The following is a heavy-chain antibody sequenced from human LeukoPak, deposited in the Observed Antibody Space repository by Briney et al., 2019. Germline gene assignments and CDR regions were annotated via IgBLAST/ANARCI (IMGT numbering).Heavy chain of an antibody. Sequence: GASVKVSCKASGYTFTSYYMHWVRQAPGQGLEWMGIINPSGGSTSYAQKFQGRVTMTRNTSISTAYMELSSLRSEDTAVYYCARRGRRAVYATNWFDPWGQGTLVTVSS. CDR1: GYTFTSYY. J-gene: IGHJ5*02. CDR2: INPSGGST. V-gene: IGHV1-46*01. D-gene: IGHD2-8*01. CDR3: ARRGRRAVYATNWFDP.